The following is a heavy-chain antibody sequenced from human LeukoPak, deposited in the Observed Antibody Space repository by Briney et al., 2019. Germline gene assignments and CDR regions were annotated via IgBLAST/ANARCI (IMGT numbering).Heavy chain of an antibody. J-gene: IGHJ4*02. CDR1: GFTFTNYA. D-gene: IGHD5-18*01. CDR3: ARDPWGYSFGYLFDY. CDR2: VSYDGSNK. Sequence: GGSLRLSCAASGFTFTNYAMSWVRQAPGKGLQWVAVVSYDGSNKNYADSVKGRFTISRDNSKNTLFLQMNSLRAEDTAVYYCARDPWGYSFGYLFDYWGQGTLVTVSS. V-gene: IGHV3-30*04.